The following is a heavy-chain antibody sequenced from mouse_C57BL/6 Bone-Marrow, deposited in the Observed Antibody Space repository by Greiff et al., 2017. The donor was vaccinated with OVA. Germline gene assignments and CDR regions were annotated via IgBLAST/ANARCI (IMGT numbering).Heavy chain of an antibody. CDR2: INPGSGGT. V-gene: IGHV1-54*01. J-gene: IGHJ3*01. CDR1: GYAFTNYL. CDR3: ARGLRTFAY. Sequence: VKLQESGAELVRPGTSVKVSCKASGYAFTNYLIEWVKQRPGQGLEWIGVINPGSGGTNYNEKFKGKATLTADKSSSTAYMQLSSLTSEDSAVYFCARGLRTFAYWGQGTLVTVSA. D-gene: IGHD3-1*01.